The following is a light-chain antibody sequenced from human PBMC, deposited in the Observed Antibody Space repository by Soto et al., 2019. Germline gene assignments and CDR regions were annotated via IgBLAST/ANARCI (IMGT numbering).Light chain of an antibody. CDR2: DVD. J-gene: IGLJ2*01. CDR3: SSYTGGSTL. CDR1: SSDVGGNSY. Sequence: QSALTQPASVSGFPGQSITISCTGISSDVGGNSYVSWYQQHPGNAPKLLIYDVDNRPSGICNRCSASKSGNTASLTISRLQAEDEADYYCSSYTGGSTLFGGGTKLTVL. V-gene: IGLV2-14*03.